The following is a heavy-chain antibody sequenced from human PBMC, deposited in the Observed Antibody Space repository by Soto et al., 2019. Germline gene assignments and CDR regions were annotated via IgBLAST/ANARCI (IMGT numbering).Heavy chain of an antibody. D-gene: IGHD6-13*01. CDR3: ARRGYGSRWPNVYMDV. J-gene: IGHJ6*03. CDR2: ISNNGAHT. CDR1: GFTFSNYE. Sequence: EAQLVESGGGLVQPGGSLRLSCAASGFTFSNYEMNWVRQAPGKGLEYVSGISNNGAHTDYAKSVKGRFTISRDNSENTLYLQMCSLRAEDMALYYCARRGYGSRWPNVYMDVWGKGTTVTVSS. V-gene: IGHV3-64*01.